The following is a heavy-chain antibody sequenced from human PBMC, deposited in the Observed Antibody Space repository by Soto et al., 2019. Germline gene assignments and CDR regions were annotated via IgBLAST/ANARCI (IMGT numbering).Heavy chain of an antibody. CDR1: GFPFSDYT. CDR2: ISYDGNNK. D-gene: IGHD3-10*01. V-gene: IGHV3-30-3*02. CDR3: ANDNYPQGSALKWAGTWVDA. J-gene: IGHJ5*02. Sequence: VPLGESGGGGLQPGRPLRHSCAASGFPFSDYTIHWVRQAPGTGLEWVAVISYDGNNKKSPDSVEGRFTISRDNYKNTRHLQLNRLRDEDTAVSYCANDNYPQGSALKWAGTWVDAWGQGTLVTVSS.